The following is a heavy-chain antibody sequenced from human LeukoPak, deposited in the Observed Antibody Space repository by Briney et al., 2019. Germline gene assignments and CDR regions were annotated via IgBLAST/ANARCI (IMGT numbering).Heavy chain of an antibody. J-gene: IGHJ4*02. D-gene: IGHD5-24*01. V-gene: IGHV3-30*04. CDR1: GFTFSNYA. CDR2: VSHDGRNQ. CDR3: GRDPSARVTIDV. Sequence: SGGSLRLSCAASGFTFSNYAMHWVRQAPGKGLEWVAIVSHDGRNQYYAESVKGRFTISRDSSKNTVSLQMNSLRAGDSALYYCGRDPSARVTIDVWGQGTLVTVSS.